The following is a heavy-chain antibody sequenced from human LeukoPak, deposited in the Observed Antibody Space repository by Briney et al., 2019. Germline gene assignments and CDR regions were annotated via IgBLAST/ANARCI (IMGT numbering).Heavy chain of an antibody. CDR1: GFTFSRNA. CDR2: ISGSGGST. Sequence: GGSLRLSCAASGFTFSRNAMSWVRQAPGKGLEWVSAISGSGGSTYYADSVKGRFTISRDNSKNTLYVQMNSLRAEDTAVYYCAKDPFNGGSGLFDYWGQGTLVTVSS. CDR3: AKDPFNGGSGLFDY. D-gene: IGHD6-19*01. J-gene: IGHJ4*02. V-gene: IGHV3-23*01.